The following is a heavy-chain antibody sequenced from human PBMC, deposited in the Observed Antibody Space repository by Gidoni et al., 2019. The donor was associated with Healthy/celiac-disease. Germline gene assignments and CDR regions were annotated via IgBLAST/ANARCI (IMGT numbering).Heavy chain of an antibody. D-gene: IGHD2-2*01. J-gene: IGHJ3*02. CDR1: GGTFSSYA. CDR2: IIPIFGTA. CDR3: ARDRLGYCSSTSCFPRWDFMDAFDI. V-gene: IGHV1-69*01. Sequence: QVQLVQSGAEVKKPGSSVKVSCKASGGTFSSYAISWVRQAPGQGLEWMGGIIPIFGTANYAQKFQGRVTITADESTSTAYMELSSLRSEDTAVYYCARDRLGYCSSTSCFPRWDFMDAFDIWGQGTMVTVSS.